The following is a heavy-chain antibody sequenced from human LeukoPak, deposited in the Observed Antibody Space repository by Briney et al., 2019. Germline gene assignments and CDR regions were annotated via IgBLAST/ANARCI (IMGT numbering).Heavy chain of an antibody. CDR1: GFTFSSYA. CDR2: ISGSGGST. CDR3: ARVGTTRRITIFGVVNSFDY. D-gene: IGHD3-3*01. V-gene: IGHV3-23*01. Sequence: GGSLRLSCAASGFTFSSYAMSWVRQAPGKGLEWVSAISGSGGSTYYADSVKGRFTISRDNAKNSLYLQMNSLRAEDTAVYYCARVGTTRRITIFGVVNSFDYWGQGTLVTVSS. J-gene: IGHJ4*02.